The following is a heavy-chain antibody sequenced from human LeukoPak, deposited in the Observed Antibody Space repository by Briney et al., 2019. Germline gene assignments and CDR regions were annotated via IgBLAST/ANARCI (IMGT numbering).Heavy chain of an antibody. V-gene: IGHV4-59*01. Sequence: PSETLSLTCTVSGGSISSYYWSWIRQPPGKGLEWIGCIYYSGSTNYNPSLKSRVTISVDTSKNQFSLKLSSVTAADTAVYYCASTRLEGATVYYYYYMDVWGKGTTVTVSS. D-gene: IGHD1-26*01. CDR1: GGSISSYY. J-gene: IGHJ6*03. CDR3: ASTRLEGATVYYYYYMDV. CDR2: IYYSGST.